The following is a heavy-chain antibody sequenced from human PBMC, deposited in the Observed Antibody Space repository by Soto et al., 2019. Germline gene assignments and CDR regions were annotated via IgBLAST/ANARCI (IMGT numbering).Heavy chain of an antibody. CDR1: GTSISSTYW. D-gene: IGHD2-21*01. J-gene: IGHJ4*02. CDR2: IYHNGIT. Sequence: QVQLKQSGPGLVRPSGTLSLTCRVSGTSISSTYWWTWVRQSPGKGLEWIGEIYHNGITKYNPSLKSRVRLSVAKSNHQFSLKLTSVTAADTAVYYCATVPPRIVVVLAEFPTWGQGTLVTVSS. CDR3: ATVPPRIVVVLAEFPT. V-gene: IGHV4-4*02.